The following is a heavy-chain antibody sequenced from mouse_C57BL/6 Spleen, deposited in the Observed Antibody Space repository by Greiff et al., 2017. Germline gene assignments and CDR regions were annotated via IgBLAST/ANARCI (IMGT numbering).Heavy chain of an antibody. Sequence: VKLMESGPELVKPGASVKISCKASGYAFSSSWMNWVKQRPGKGLEWIGRIYPGDGDTNYNGKFKGKATLTADKSSSTAYMQLSSLTSEDSAVYFCALYYYGSSLAWFAYWGQGTLVTVSA. V-gene: IGHV1-82*01. CDR1: GYAFSSSW. D-gene: IGHD1-1*01. J-gene: IGHJ3*01. CDR2: IYPGDGDT. CDR3: ALYYYGSSLAWFAY.